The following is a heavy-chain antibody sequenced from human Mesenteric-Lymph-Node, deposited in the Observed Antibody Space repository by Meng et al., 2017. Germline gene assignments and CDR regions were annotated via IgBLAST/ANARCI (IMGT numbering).Heavy chain of an antibody. J-gene: IGHJ4*02. CDR3: ARVSSGWDYFDY. CDR1: GGSCRSGGYY. Sequence: VQLEESGTGLVEPSPALALTCTVSGGSCRSGGYYWTWIRQHPGKGLEWFGHIYYSGSTFYNPSLKRRVIISIDTSKNQFSLNLRSVTAADTAVYYCARVSSGWDYFDYWGQGTLVTVSS. D-gene: IGHD6-19*01. V-gene: IGHV4-31*03. CDR2: IYYSGST.